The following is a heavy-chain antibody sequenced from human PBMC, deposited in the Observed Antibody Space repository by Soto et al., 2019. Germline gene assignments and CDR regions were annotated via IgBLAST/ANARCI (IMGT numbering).Heavy chain of an antibody. CDR1: GGSISSYY. D-gene: IGHD6-13*01. CDR2: TYYSGST. V-gene: IGHV4-59*01. CDR3: ARVTPGYSSSWYFDY. J-gene: IGHJ4*02. Sequence: PSETLSLTCTVSGGSISSYYWSWIRQPPGKGLEWIGYTYYSGSTNYNPSLKSRVTISVDTSKNQFSLKLSSVTAADTAVYYCARVTPGYSSSWYFDYWGQGTLVTVSS.